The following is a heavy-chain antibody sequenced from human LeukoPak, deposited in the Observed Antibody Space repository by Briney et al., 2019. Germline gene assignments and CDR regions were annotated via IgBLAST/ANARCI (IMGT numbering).Heavy chain of an antibody. Sequence: SETLSLTCAVYGGSFSGYYWSWIRQPPGKGLEWIGEINHSGSTNYNPSLKSRVTISVDTSKNQFSLKLSSVTAADTAVYYCARWRAYYYGSGSCYNVAYWFDPWGQGTLVTVSS. D-gene: IGHD3-10*01. CDR1: GGSFSGYY. V-gene: IGHV4-34*01. CDR3: ARWRAYYYGSGSCYNVAYWFDP. CDR2: INHSGST. J-gene: IGHJ5*02.